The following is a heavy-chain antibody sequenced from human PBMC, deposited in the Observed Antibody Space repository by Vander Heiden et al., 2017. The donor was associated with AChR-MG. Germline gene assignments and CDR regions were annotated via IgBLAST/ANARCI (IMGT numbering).Heavy chain of an antibody. D-gene: IGHD6-6*01. CDR3: ARYAVKFYTGSSELDV. CDR1: GFVFSSYA. V-gene: IGHV3-21*06. J-gene: IGHJ6*04. CDR2: ISPAGSSQ. Sequence: EVQLVESGGGLVKPGGSLRLSCAASGFVFSSYAMTWVRQAPGKGLEWVSSISPAGSSQYYADSVKGRFSISRDNANNALYLEMSDLRADDTAVYYCARYAVKFYTGSSELDVWGRGTTVTVSS.